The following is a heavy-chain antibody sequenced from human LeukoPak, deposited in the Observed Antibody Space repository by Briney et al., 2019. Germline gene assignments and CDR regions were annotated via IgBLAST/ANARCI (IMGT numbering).Heavy chain of an antibody. J-gene: IGHJ4*02. CDR1: GFTFSSYA. D-gene: IGHD3-22*01. CDR3: ARGYYDSSGYLGGY. Sequence: GGSLRLSCAASGFTFSSYAMHWVRQAPGKGLEWVAVSSLDGSNEYYADSVKGRFTISRDNSKNTLYLQMNSLRPEDTAVYYCARGYYDSSGYLGGYWGQGTLVTVSS. CDR2: SSLDGSNE. V-gene: IGHV3-30*04.